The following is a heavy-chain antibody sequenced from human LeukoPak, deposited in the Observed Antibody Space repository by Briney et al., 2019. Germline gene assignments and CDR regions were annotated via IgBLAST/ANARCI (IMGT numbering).Heavy chain of an antibody. CDR2: IYFSGST. CDR3: ARSYDTNFDY. D-gene: IGHD3-3*01. V-gene: IGHV4-59*01. CDR1: GCSIRSYY. Sequence: PSETLSLTCTVSGCSIRSYYWSWIRQPPGKGLEWIGYIYFSGSTSYNPSLKSRVTISVDRSKNQFSLKLSSVAAADTAVYYCARSYDTNFDYWGQGTLVTVSS. J-gene: IGHJ4*02.